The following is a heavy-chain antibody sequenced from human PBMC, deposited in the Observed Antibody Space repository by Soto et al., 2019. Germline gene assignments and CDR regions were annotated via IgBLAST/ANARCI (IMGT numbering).Heavy chain of an antibody. CDR2: IYYSGST. D-gene: IGHD6-6*01. V-gene: IGHV4-59*08. CDR1: GGSISSYY. Sequence: SETLSLTCTVSGGSISSYYWSWIRQPPGKGLEWIGYIYYSGSTNYNPSLKSRVTISVDTSKNQLSLKLSSVTAADTAVYYCARSIAARRWFDPLGQGTLVTVSS. CDR3: ARSIAARRWFDP. J-gene: IGHJ5*02.